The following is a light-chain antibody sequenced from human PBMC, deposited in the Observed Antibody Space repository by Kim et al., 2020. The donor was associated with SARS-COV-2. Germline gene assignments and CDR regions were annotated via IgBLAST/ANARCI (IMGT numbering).Light chain of an antibody. V-gene: IGKV3-11*01. CDR1: QSVSSN. J-gene: IGKJ2*01. CDR3: QQRGDWPPYT. CDR2: DAS. Sequence: EIVLTQSPATLSLSPGERATLSCRASQSVSSNVAWYQQKPGQAPRLLIYDASNRATGIPARFSGSGSGTDFTLTISSLEPEDFAVYFCQQRGDWPPYTFGQGTKLEI.